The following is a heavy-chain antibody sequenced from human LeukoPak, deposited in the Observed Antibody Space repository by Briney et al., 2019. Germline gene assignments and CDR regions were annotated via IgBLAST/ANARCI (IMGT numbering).Heavy chain of an antibody. V-gene: IGHV4-4*02. CDR1: GGSISSSYW. J-gene: IGHJ5*02. CDR2: INHSGST. Sequence: PSGTLSLTCAVSGGSISSSYWWSWVRQPPGKGLEWIGEINHSGSTNYNPSLKSRVTISVDTSKNQFSLKLSSVTVADTAVYYCASRWESRGAYWFDPWGQGTLVTVSS. D-gene: IGHD1-26*01. CDR3: ASRWESRGAYWFDP.